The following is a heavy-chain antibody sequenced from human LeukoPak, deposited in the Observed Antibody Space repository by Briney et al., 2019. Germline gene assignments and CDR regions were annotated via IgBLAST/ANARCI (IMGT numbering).Heavy chain of an antibody. CDR2: IYYSGST. CDR1: GGSISSGDYY. V-gene: IGHV4-30-4*01. Sequence: SETLSLTCTVSGGSISSGDYYWSWIRQPPGKGLEWIGYIYYSGSTYYNPSLKSRVTISVDTSKNQFSLKPSSVTAADTAVYYCARVPIRERESYFDYWGQGTLVTVSS. CDR3: ARVPIRERESYFDY. D-gene: IGHD1-1*01. J-gene: IGHJ4*02.